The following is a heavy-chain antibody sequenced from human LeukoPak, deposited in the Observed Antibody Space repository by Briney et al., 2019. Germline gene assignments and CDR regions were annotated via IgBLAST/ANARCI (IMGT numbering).Heavy chain of an antibody. Sequence: GRTLRLSCAASVFTFSSYGMHWVRQAPGKGLEWVAVISYDGSNKYYADSVKGRFTISRDNSKNTLYLQMNSLRAEDTAVYYCAKDGQRFLEWLLPNWFDPWGQGTLVTVSS. CDR1: VFTFSSYG. CDR3: AKDGQRFLEWLLPNWFDP. D-gene: IGHD3-3*01. J-gene: IGHJ5*02. V-gene: IGHV3-30*18. CDR2: ISYDGSNK.